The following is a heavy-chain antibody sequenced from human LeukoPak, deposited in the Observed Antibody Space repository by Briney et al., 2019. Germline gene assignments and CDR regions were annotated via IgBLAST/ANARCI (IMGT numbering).Heavy chain of an antibody. J-gene: IGHJ5*02. V-gene: IGHV4-34*01. Sequence: SETLSLTCAVYGGSFSGYYWSWIRQPPGKGLEWIGEINHSGSTNYNPSLKSRATISVDTSKNQFSLKLSSVTAADTAVYYCARGSADGRNWFDPWGQGTLVTVSS. CDR1: GGSFSGYY. D-gene: IGHD5-24*01. CDR2: INHSGST. CDR3: ARGSADGRNWFDP.